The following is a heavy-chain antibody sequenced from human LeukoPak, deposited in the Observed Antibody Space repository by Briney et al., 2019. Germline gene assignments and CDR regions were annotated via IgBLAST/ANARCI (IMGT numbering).Heavy chain of an antibody. Sequence: ASVKISCKASGGASSNFPISWVRQAPGQGLEWMGRIIPIFGTANYAQKFQGRVTITTDESTSTAYMELSSLRSEDTAVYYCASGSYDYYGSGSYYIDYWGQGTLVTVSS. V-gene: IGHV1-69*05. CDR1: GGASSNFP. D-gene: IGHD3-10*01. CDR3: ASGSYDYYGSGSYYIDY. J-gene: IGHJ4*02. CDR2: IIPIFGTA.